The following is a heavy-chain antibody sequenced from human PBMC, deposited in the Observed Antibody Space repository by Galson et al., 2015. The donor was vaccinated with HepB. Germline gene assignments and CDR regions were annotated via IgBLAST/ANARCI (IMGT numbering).Heavy chain of an antibody. D-gene: IGHD3-9*01. J-gene: IGHJ6*02. V-gene: IGHV3-73*01. CDR2: IRSKANSYAT. CDR3: TSSRSYYDIFRAYDYYYGMDV. Sequence: SLRLSCAASGFTFSGSAMHWVRQASGEGLEWVGRIRSKANSYATAYAASVKGRFTISRDDSKNTAYLQMNSLKTEDTAVYYCTSSRSYYDIFRAYDYYYGMDVWGQGTTVTVSS. CDR1: GFTFSGSA.